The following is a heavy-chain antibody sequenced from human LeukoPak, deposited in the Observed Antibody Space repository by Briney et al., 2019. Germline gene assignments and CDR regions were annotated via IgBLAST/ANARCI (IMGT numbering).Heavy chain of an antibody. CDR1: GSTLTKLC. V-gene: IGHV1-24*01. CDR2: FDPDDGET. CDR3: ARGIQRNYYGSGSYYDH. Sequence: ASVNLSCTVSGSTLTKLCMHWVRQAPGKGQEWMGGFDPDDGETIYEQKFQGRVTMTEDTSTDTAYMELSSLRPEDTAVYYCARGIQRNYYGSGSYYDHWGQGTLVTVSS. J-gene: IGHJ5*02. D-gene: IGHD3-10*01.